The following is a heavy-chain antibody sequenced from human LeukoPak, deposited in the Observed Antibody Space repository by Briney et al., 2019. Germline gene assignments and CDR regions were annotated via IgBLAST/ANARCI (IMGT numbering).Heavy chain of an antibody. CDR2: IRSKANSYAT. CDR3: SRPTVAGAWDY. V-gene: IGHV3-73*01. CDR1: GFTFSGSA. Sequence: PGGSLKLSCAASGFTFSGSAMHWVRQASGKGLEWVGRIRSKANSYATAYAASVKGRFTISRDDSKNTAYLQMNSLKTEDTAVYYCSRPTVAGAWDYWGQGTLVTVSS. D-gene: IGHD6-19*01. J-gene: IGHJ4*02.